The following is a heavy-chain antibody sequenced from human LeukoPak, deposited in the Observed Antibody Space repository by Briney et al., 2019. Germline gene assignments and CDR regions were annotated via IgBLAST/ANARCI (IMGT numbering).Heavy chain of an antibody. J-gene: IGHJ4*02. CDR3: ARDQRYCSSSSCPWEPSDY. Sequence: GGSLRLSCAASGFTFSSYWMGWVRQAPGKGLEWVANIKQDGSEKYYVDSVKGRFTISRDNAKNSLYLQMNSLRAEDTAVYYCARDQRYCSSSSCPWEPSDYWGQGTLVTVSS. D-gene: IGHD2-2*01. V-gene: IGHV3-7*05. CDR2: IKQDGSEK. CDR1: GFTFSSYW.